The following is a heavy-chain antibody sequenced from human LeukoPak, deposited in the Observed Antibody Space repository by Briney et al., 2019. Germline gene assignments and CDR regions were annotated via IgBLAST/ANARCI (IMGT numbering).Heavy chain of an antibody. CDR3: ARGDNWNFAYLDY. J-gene: IGHJ4*02. D-gene: IGHD1-1*01. Sequence: GGSLRLSCAASGFTFSTYSLNWVRQAPGKGLEWVSSISSSGSYIYYADSLKGRFSISRDNAKNSLYLQMNSLRAEDTAVYYCARGDNWNFAYLDYWGQGTLVTVSS. CDR2: ISSSGSYI. CDR1: GFTFSTYS. V-gene: IGHV3-21*01.